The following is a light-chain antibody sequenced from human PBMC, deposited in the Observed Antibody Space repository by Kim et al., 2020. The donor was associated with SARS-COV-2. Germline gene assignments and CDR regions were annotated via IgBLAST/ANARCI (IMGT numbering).Light chain of an antibody. CDR2: NAA. V-gene: IGKV3-20*01. CDR1: QSVPRNY. J-gene: IGKJ5*01. Sequence: SPGERVILSCRASQSVPRNYLAWYQQKPGQAPRLLIHNAASRATGIPDSFSGSGSGSDFTLTISRLEPEDFAVYYCQQYAKAPITFGQGTRLEIK. CDR3: QQYAKAPIT.